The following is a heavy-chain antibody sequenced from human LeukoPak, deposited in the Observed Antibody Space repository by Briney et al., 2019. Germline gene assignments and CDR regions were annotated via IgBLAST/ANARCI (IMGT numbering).Heavy chain of an antibody. CDR1: GYTFTSYG. V-gene: IGHV1-69*13. CDR3: ARTRIVGATDYYYMDV. CDR2: IIPIFGTA. Sequence: SVKVSCKASGYTFTSYGISWVRQAPGQGLEWMGGIIPIFGTANYAQKFQGRVTITADESTSTAYMELSSLRSEDTAVYYCARTRIVGATDYYYMDVWGKGTTVTVSS. D-gene: IGHD1-26*01. J-gene: IGHJ6*03.